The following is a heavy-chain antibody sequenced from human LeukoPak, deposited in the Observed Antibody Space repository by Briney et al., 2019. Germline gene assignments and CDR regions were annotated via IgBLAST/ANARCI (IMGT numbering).Heavy chain of an antibody. CDR2: IKQDGSEK. Sequence: PGGSLRLSCAASGFTFSSHWMSWVRQAPGKGLEWVANIKQDGSEKYYVDSVKGRFTISRDNAKNSLYLQMNSLRAEDTAVYYCAREYCSSTSCYYFDYWGQGTLVTVSS. CDR1: GFTFSSHW. V-gene: IGHV3-7*01. D-gene: IGHD2-2*01. J-gene: IGHJ4*02. CDR3: AREYCSSTSCYYFDY.